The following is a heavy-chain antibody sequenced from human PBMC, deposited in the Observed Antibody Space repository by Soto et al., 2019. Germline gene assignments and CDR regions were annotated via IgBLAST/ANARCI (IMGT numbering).Heavy chain of an antibody. CDR3: VRVGGFSYCGGDCFSV. Sequence: ASVKVSFKASGYTFTGYYIHWVRQAPGQGLEWMGWINPNSGGTNYAQKFQGRVTMTRDTSISTGNMDLSSLTSDDTAVYYCVRVGGFSYCGGDCFSVWGQGTLVTVSS. CDR2: INPNSGGT. V-gene: IGHV1-2*02. CDR1: GYTFTGYY. J-gene: IGHJ1*01. D-gene: IGHD2-21*02.